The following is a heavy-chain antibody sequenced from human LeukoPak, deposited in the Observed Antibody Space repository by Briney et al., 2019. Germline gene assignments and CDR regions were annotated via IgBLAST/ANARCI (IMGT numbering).Heavy chain of an antibody. CDR3: ARAYSNYGPPYYYYYMDV. CDR2: INHNGGT. D-gene: IGHD4-11*01. J-gene: IGHJ6*03. CDR1: GGSFSGYF. Sequence: KSSETLSLTCAVYGGSFSGYFWSWIRQPPGKGLEWIGDINHNGGTNYNPSLKSRVTISVDTSKNQFSLKMSSVTAADTAVYYCARAYSNYGPPYYYYYMDVWGKGTTVTVSS. V-gene: IGHV4-34*01.